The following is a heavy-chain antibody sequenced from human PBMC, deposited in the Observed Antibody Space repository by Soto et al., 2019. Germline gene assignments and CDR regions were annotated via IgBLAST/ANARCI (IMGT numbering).Heavy chain of an antibody. CDR1: GGTFSSYA. Sequence: QVQLVQSGAEVKKPGSSVKVSCKASGGTFSSYAISWVRQAPGQGLEWMGGIIPIFGTANYAQKFQGRVTITADESTSTADRELSSLRSEATAVYYCARDSGGYYLENNGRAAWGQGTTVTVSS. CDR3: ARDSGGYYLENNGRAA. CDR2: IIPIFGTA. J-gene: IGHJ6*02. D-gene: IGHD1-26*01. V-gene: IGHV1-69*01.